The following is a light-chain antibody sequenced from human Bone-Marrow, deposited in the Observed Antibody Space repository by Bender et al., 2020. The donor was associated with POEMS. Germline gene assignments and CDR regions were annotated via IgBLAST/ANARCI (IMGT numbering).Light chain of an antibody. CDR1: SSDVGDYQY. Sequence: QSALTQPASVSGSPGQSITISCTGTSSDVGDYQYVSWYQQHPGKAPKVIIYDVTKRPSGVPDRFSGSKSGNTASLAISGLQAEDEADYYCCSYAGSSTFYVFGTGTKVTVL. V-gene: IGLV2-23*02. J-gene: IGLJ1*01. CDR2: DVT. CDR3: CSYAGSSTFYV.